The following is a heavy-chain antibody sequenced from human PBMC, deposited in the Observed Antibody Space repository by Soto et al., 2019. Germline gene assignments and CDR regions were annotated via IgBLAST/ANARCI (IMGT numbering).Heavy chain of an antibody. J-gene: IGHJ4*02. CDR3: VREFRDNCYYFDS. Sequence: EVQLVESGGGWVRRGGSLRLSCAASGFTFSSSTMDWVRQAPGKGLEWVSYISPSSGTIYYADSVKGRFTISRDNAKNSLYLQMNSLRAEDTAVYYCVREFRDNCYYFDSWGQGTLVTVSS. CDR1: GFTFSSST. V-gene: IGHV3-48*01. CDR2: ISPSSGTI. D-gene: IGHD1-1*01.